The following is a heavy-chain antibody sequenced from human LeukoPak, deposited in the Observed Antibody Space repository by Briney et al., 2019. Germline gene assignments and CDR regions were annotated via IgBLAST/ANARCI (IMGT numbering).Heavy chain of an antibody. J-gene: IGHJ4*02. CDR3: ARRIAVDQNRDFDY. CDR1: GGSISSSSYY. Sequence: SETLSLTCTVSGGSISSSSYYWGWIRQPPGKGLEWIGSIYYSGSTYYNPSLKSRVTISVDTSKNQFSLKLSSVTAADTAVYYCARRIAVDQNRDFDYWGQGTLVTVSS. V-gene: IGHV4-39*01. D-gene: IGHD6-19*01. CDR2: IYYSGST.